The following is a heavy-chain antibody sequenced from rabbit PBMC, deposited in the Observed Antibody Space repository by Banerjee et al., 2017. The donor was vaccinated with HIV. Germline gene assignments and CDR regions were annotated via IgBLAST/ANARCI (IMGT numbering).Heavy chain of an antibody. D-gene: IGHD6-1*01. J-gene: IGHJ4*01. V-gene: IGHV1S45*01. CDR3: ARAGGVTDYTYTTIWYFNL. CDR2: IYVGSSGST. CDR1: GFSFSSSYY. Sequence: QQQLEESGGGLVQPEGSLTLTCTASGFSFSSSYYMCWVRQAPGKGLEWIACIYVGSSGSTDYASWAKGRFTISKTSSTTVTLQMTSLTAADTATYFCARAGGVTDYTYTTIWYFNLWGPGTLVTVS.